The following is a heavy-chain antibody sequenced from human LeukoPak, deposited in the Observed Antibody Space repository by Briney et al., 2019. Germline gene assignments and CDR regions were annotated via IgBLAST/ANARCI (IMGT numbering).Heavy chain of an antibody. Sequence: GGSLRLSCAASGLTFSNYWMHWVRQAPGKGLGWVSGINTDGRSTVYADSVKGRFTISRDNAKNTLYLQMNSPRMEDTAVYYCVRDWDHFDFDSWGLGTLVTVSS. CDR3: VRDWDHFDFDS. CDR2: INTDGRST. V-gene: IGHV3-74*01. J-gene: IGHJ5*01. CDR1: GLTFSNYW. D-gene: IGHD3-9*01.